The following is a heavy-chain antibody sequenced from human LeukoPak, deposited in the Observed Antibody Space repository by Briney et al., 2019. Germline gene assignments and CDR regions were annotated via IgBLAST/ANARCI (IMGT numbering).Heavy chain of an antibody. CDR1: GGSISSDGYS. CDR2: IYHSGST. J-gene: IGHJ4*02. Sequence: SETLSLTCAVSGGSISSDGYSWSWIRQPPGKGLEWIGYIYHSGSTYYNPSLKSRVTISVDRSKNQFSLKLSSVTAADTAVYYCARGNIVATNPPRYFDYWGQGTLVTVSS. D-gene: IGHD5-12*01. CDR3: ARGNIVATNPPRYFDY. V-gene: IGHV4-30-2*01.